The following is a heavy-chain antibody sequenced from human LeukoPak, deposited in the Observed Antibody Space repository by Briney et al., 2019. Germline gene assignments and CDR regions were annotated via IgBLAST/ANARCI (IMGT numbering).Heavy chain of an antibody. D-gene: IGHD3-10*01. CDR3: ARLGGNWNAPGRDY. V-gene: IGHV4-59*08. CDR1: GGSINGYS. Sequence: PSETLSLTCSVSGGSINGYSWTWIRQPPGMQLAWVGHISYTGTTNYNPSLTTRVAISVDTSKNQFSLKLTSVTAADTAMYFCARLGGNWNAPGRDYWGQGTLVTVSS. J-gene: IGHJ4*02. CDR2: ISYTGTT.